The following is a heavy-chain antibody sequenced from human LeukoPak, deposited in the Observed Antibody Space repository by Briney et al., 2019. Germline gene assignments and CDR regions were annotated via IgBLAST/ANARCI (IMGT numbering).Heavy chain of an antibody. CDR1: GFTFSSYA. J-gene: IGHJ3*02. CDR3: AKVSPANDAFDI. Sequence: GGSLRLSCAASGFTFSSYAMSWVRQAPGKGLEWVSAISGSGGSTYYADSVKGRFTISRDNSKNTLYLRMNSLRAEDSAVYYCAKVSPANDAFDIWGQGTMVTVSS. D-gene: IGHD2/OR15-2a*01. CDR2: ISGSGGST. V-gene: IGHV3-23*01.